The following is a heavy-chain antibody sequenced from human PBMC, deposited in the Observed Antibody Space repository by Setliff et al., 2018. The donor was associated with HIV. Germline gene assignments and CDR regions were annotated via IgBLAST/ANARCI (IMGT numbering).Heavy chain of an antibody. D-gene: IGHD3-16*02. CDR1: GDPISTYY. J-gene: IGHJ1*01. V-gene: IGHV3-48*01. CDR3: ARDSGPYYDYVWGTYRPIYFQH. Sequence: ETLSLTCTVSGDPISTYYWSWVRQAPGKGLEWIAYINVVSSRIYYGDAVRGRFTISRDNAKNSVFLQMNSLRVEDTAVYYCARDSGPYYDYVWGTYRPIYFQHWGQGTLVTV. CDR2: INVVSSRI.